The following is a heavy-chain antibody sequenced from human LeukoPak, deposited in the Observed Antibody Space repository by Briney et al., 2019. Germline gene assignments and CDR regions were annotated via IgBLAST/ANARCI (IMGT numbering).Heavy chain of an antibody. D-gene: IGHD2-2*01. CDR2: ISAYNGNT. J-gene: IGHJ4*02. V-gene: IGHV1-18*01. Sequence: ASVKVSCKASGYTFTSYGISWVRQAPGQGLEWMGWISAYNGNTKYAQKLQGRVTMTTDTSTSTAYMELSSLRSEDTAVYYCARGEHCSSTSCYASYFDYWGQGTLVTVSS. CDR1: GYTFTSYG. CDR3: ARGEHCSSTSCYASYFDY.